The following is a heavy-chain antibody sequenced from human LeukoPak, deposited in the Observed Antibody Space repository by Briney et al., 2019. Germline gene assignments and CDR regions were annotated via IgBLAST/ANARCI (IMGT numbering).Heavy chain of an antibody. J-gene: IGHJ4*02. CDR3: AKDAPVNIVVVPAANS. V-gene: IGHV3-23*01. D-gene: IGHD2-2*01. CDR2: ISGSGGST. CDR1: GFTFSSYG. Sequence: GGSLRLSCAASGFTFSSYGMHWVRQAPGKGLEWVSAISGSGGSTYYADSVKGRFTISRDNSKNTLYLQMNSLRAEDTAVYYCAKDAPVNIVVVPAANSWGQGTLVTVSS.